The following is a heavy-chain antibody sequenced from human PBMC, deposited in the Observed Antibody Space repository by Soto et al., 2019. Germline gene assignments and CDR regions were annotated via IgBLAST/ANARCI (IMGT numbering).Heavy chain of an antibody. Sequence: SETLSLTCTVSGGSISSYYWSWIRQPPGKGLEWIGYIYYSGSTNYNPSLKSRVTISVDTSKNQFSLKLSSVTAADTAVYYCARVGYSYGYYFDYWGQGAQVTVSS. V-gene: IGHV4-59*01. CDR3: ARVGYSYGYYFDY. J-gene: IGHJ4*02. CDR2: IYYSGST. D-gene: IGHD5-18*01. CDR1: GGSISSYY.